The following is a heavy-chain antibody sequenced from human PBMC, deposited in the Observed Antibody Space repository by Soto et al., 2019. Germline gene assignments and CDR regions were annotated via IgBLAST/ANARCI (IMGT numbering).Heavy chain of an antibody. D-gene: IGHD1-26*01. Sequence: QIQLVQSGAEVKKPGASGKVSCNTSGYTFTRHGFTWVRQASGQGLEWMGWISASYRNTNFAQKFQGRVTLTTDTSTSTAYMDMKSLGSDDTAVYYCARGDGSYYDYWGQGTLVTVSS. CDR1: GYTFTRHG. J-gene: IGHJ4*02. CDR3: ARGDGSYYDY. V-gene: IGHV1-18*01. CDR2: ISASYRNT.